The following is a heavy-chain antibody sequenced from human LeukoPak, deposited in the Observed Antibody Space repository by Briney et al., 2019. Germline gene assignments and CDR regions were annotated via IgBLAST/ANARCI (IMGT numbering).Heavy chain of an antibody. V-gene: IGHV4-34*01. CDR3: ASYPHDYGDYGGLDY. Sequence: PSETLSLTCAVYGGSFSGYYWSWIRQPPGKGLEWIGEINHSGSTNYNPSLKSRVTISVDTSKNQFSLKLSSVTAADTAVYYCASYPHDYGDYGGLDYWGQGTLVTVSS. CDR2: INHSGST. J-gene: IGHJ4*02. D-gene: IGHD4-17*01. CDR1: GGSFSGYY.